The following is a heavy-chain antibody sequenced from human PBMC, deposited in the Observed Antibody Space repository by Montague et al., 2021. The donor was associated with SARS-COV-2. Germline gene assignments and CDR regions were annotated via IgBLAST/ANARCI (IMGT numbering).Heavy chain of an antibody. J-gene: IGHJ6*02. CDR1: GLTFSSYS. V-gene: IGHV3-21*01. CDR2: ISRSSSYI. Sequence: SLRLSCAASGLTFSSYSINLFRQAPGKGLEWVSSISRSSSYIYYADSVEVRFTISRDNAKNSLYLQMNSLRAEDTAVYFCATSYGSVVSYYYYGMDVWGQGTTVTVSS. CDR3: ATSYGSVVSYYYYGMDV. D-gene: IGHD5-18*01.